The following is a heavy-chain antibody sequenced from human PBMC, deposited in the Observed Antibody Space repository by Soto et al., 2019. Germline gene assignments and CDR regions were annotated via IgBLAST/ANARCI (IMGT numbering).Heavy chain of an antibody. CDR2: IKQDGSEK. Sequence: EVQLVESGGGLVQPGGSLRLSCAASGFTFSSYWMSWVRQAPGKGLEWVANIKQDGSEKYYVDSVKGRFTISRDNAKNSLYLPMNSLRAEDTAVYYFARGPDIVVVVAATISGGGHYFDYWGQGTLVTVSS. V-gene: IGHV3-7*05. D-gene: IGHD2-15*01. CDR3: ARGPDIVVVVAATISGGGHYFDY. J-gene: IGHJ4*02. CDR1: GFTFSSYW.